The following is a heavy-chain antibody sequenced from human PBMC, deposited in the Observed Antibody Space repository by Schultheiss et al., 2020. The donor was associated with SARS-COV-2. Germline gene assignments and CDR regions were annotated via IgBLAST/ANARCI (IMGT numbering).Heavy chain of an antibody. CDR1: GFTFTGYY. CDR2: INPNSGGT. D-gene: IGHD3-10*01. J-gene: IGHJ5*01. Sequence: SVKVSCKASGFTFTGYYIHWVRQAPGQGLEWMGWINPNSGGTNFAQKFQGWVTLTRDTSVNTAYMEVSRLTSHDTAVYYCARGDATLPSYYYKTGDRGHRFDSWGQGTLVTVSS. V-gene: IGHV1-2*04. CDR3: ARGDATLPSYYYKTGDRGHRFDS.